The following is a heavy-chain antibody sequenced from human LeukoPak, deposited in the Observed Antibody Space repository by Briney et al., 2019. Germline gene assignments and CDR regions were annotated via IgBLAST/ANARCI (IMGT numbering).Heavy chain of an antibody. CDR1: GFTFSSYE. J-gene: IGHJ6*04. CDR2: ISSSGSTI. D-gene: IGHD6-19*01. Sequence: GGSLGLSCAASGFTFSSYEMNWVRQAPGKGLEWVSYISSSGSTIYYADSVKGRFTISRDNAKNSLYLQMNSLRAEDTAVYYCAREAVARNYYYCYGMDVWGKGTTVTVSS. CDR3: AREAVARNYYYCYGMDV. V-gene: IGHV3-48*03.